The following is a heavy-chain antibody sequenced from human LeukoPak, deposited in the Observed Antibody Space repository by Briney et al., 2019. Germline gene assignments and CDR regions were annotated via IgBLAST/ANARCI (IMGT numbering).Heavy chain of an antibody. J-gene: IGHJ4*02. D-gene: IGHD2-15*01. CDR1: GFPFNTYW. CDR2: ITGDGSTT. Sequence: GGSLRLPCTASGFPFNTYWMHWVRRAPGKGLEWVSLITGDGSTTNYADSVKGRFTISRDNVKNTVYLQMNSLRAEDTAVYFCARDKGYSSDYWGQGTLVTVSS. CDR3: ARDKGYSSDY. V-gene: IGHV3-74*01.